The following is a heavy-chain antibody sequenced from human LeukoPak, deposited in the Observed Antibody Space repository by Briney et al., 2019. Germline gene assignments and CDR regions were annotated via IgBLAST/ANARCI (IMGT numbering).Heavy chain of an antibody. CDR1: GGSISSGSYY. CDR2: IYYSGST. CDR3: ARHKPIITILRPYGWFDP. V-gene: IGHV4-39*01. Sequence: PSETLSLTCTVSGGSISSGSYYWGWIRQPPGKGLEWIGSIYYSGSTYYIPSLKSRVTISVDTSKNQFSLKLSSVTAADTAVYYCARHKPIITILRPYGWFDPWGQGTLVTVSS. J-gene: IGHJ5*02. D-gene: IGHD3-3*01.